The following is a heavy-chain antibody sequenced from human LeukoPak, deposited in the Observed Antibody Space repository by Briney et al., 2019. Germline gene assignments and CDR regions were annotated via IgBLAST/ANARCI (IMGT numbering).Heavy chain of an antibody. V-gene: IGHV4-39*01. CDR3: ARHEAAVLFFQH. Sequence: SETLTLTCIVSGGSISSSSHYWGWIRQSPGKGLEWIGSIYYSGTTHNNPTLKSRVTISVDTSKNQFSLKLSSVTAADTSVYSCARHEAAVLFFQHWGQGTLVTVSS. J-gene: IGHJ1*01. CDR1: GGSISSSSHY. CDR2: IYYSGTT. D-gene: IGHD6-13*01.